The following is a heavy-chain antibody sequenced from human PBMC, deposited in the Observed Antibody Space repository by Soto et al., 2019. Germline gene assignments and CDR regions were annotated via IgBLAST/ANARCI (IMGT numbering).Heavy chain of an antibody. CDR3: ARDSGTYRFDAFDV. CDR2: ITASGGLT. CDR1: GFRFESHA. D-gene: IGHD1-26*01. V-gene: IGHV3-23*01. J-gene: IGHJ3*01. Sequence: DVQLLESGGGLVQPGGSLRLSCLVSGFRFESHAMNWVRQAPGRGLEWVSRITASGGLTDYADSVKGRFTVSRDNSKNTLYLQINSLRVDDTAIYYCARDSGTYRFDAFDVWGQGTMVTLSS.